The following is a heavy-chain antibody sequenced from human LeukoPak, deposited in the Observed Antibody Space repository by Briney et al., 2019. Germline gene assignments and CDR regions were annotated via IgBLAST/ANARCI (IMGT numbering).Heavy chain of an antibody. V-gene: IGHV4-59*01. Sequence: SETLSLTCTVSGGSISSYYWSWIRQPPGKGLEWIGYIYYSGSTNYNPSLKSRVTISIDTSKNQFSLKLSSVTAADTAVYYCARAPYGSATNNYYMDVWGKGTTVTVSS. CDR2: IYYSGST. D-gene: IGHD3-10*01. J-gene: IGHJ6*03. CDR3: ARAPYGSATNNYYMDV. CDR1: GGSISSYY.